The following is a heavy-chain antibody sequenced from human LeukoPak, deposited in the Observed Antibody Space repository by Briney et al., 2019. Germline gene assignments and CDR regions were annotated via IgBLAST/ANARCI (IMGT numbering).Heavy chain of an antibody. CDR1: GGSISSSSYY. J-gene: IGHJ5*02. Sequence: PSETLSLTCTVSGGSISSSSYYWGWIRQPPGKGLEWIGSIYYSGSTYYNPSLKSRVTISVDTSKNQFSLKLSSVTAADTAVYYCARQDSAAAHNWFDPWGQGTLVSVSS. CDR3: ARQDSAAAHNWFDP. CDR2: IYYSGST. V-gene: IGHV4-39*01. D-gene: IGHD6-13*01.